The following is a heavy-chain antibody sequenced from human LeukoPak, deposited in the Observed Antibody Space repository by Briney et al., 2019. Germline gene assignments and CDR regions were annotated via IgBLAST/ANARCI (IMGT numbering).Heavy chain of an antibody. CDR1: GGSISSYY. CDR3: ARHNVVYYGSGAHFDY. Sequence: PSETLSLTCTVSGGSISSYYWSWIRQPPGKGLEWIGYIYYSGSTTYNPSPKSRVTISVDTSRNQFSLKLSSVTAADTAVYYCARHNVVYYGSGAHFDYWGQGTLVTVSS. CDR2: IYYSGST. J-gene: IGHJ4*02. D-gene: IGHD3-10*01. V-gene: IGHV4-59*08.